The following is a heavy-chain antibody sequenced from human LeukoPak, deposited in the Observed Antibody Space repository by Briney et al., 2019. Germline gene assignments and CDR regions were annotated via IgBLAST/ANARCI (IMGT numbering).Heavy chain of an antibody. CDR3: ARDPPDCSSTSCLYPVGY. J-gene: IGHJ4*02. Sequence: ASVKVSCKASGGTFSSYAISWVRQAPGQGLEWMGRIIPILGIANYAQKFQGRVTITADKSTSTAYMELSSLRSEDTAVYYCARDPPDCSSTSCLYPVGYWGQGTLVTVSS. CDR1: GGTFSSYA. V-gene: IGHV1-69*04. D-gene: IGHD2-2*01. CDR2: IIPILGIA.